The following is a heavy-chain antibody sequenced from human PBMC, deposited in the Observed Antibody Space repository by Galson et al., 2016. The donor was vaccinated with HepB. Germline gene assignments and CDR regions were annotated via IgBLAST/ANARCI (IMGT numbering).Heavy chain of an antibody. V-gene: IGHV3-7*03. CDR3: ARDPEYGAFDY. Sequence: SLRLSCAASGFTFSSSWMTWVRQSPGKGLEWVANINQDGSQKKFVDAVKGRFTISRDNAENSLYLQMYSLRAEDTAVYYCARDPEYGAFDYWGQGTLVTVSS. CDR2: INQDGSQK. CDR1: GFTFSSSW. D-gene: IGHD2-2*01. J-gene: IGHJ4*02.